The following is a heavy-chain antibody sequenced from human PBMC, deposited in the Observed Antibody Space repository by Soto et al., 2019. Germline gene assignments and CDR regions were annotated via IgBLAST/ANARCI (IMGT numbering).Heavy chain of an antibody. V-gene: IGHV4-34*01. CDR1: GGSFSGYY. Sequence: PSETLSLTCAVYGGSFSGYYWSWIRQPPGKGLEWIGEINHSGSTNYNPSLKSRVTISVDTSKNQFSLKLSSVTAADTAVYYCARVKQRNYYYYYMDVWGKGTTVTVSS. D-gene: IGHD6-25*01. CDR2: INHSGST. J-gene: IGHJ6*03. CDR3: ARVKQRNYYYYYMDV.